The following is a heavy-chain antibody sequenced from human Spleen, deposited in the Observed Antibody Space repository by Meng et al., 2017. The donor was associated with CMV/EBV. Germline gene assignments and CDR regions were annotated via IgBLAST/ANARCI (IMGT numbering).Heavy chain of an antibody. CDR1: GYTFTGYF. D-gene: IGHD4/OR15-4a*01. CDR2: INPNSGGT. V-gene: IGHV1-2*02. J-gene: IGHJ4*02. Sequence: ASVKVSCKASGYTFTGYFIHWVRQAPGQGLEWMGWINPNSGGTNYAQKFQGRVTMTRDTSISTAYMDLSRLRSDDTAVYYCAASYSNYVLNFWGQGTLVTVSS. CDR3: AASYSNYVLNF.